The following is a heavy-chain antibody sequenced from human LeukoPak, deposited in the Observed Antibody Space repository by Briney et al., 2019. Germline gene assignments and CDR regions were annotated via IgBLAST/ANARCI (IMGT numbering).Heavy chain of an antibody. CDR1: GFTFSSYW. CDR2: IKQDGSEK. CDR3: ARGQTTVTN. J-gene: IGHJ4*02. D-gene: IGHD4-17*01. V-gene: IGHV3-7*03. Sequence: GESLKISCKGSGFTFSSYWMSWVRQAPGKGLEWVANIKQDGSEKYYVDSVKGRFTISRDNAKNSLYLQMNSLRAEDTAVYFCARGQTTVTNWGQGTLVTVSS.